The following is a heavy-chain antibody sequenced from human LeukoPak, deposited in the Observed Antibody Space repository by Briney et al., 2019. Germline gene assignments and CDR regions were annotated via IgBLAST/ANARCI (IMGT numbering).Heavy chain of an antibody. CDR2: IYWDDDK. CDR1: GFSLRTSGVG. D-gene: IGHD4-17*01. Sequence: SGPTLVNPTQTLTLTCTFSGFSLRTSGVGVGWIRQPPGKALEWLALIYWDDDKRYSPSLKSRLTITKDTSKNQVVLTMTNMDPVDTATYYCAHRQVWGDYVSWFDPWGQGTLVTVSS. J-gene: IGHJ5*02. CDR3: AHRQVWGDYVSWFDP. V-gene: IGHV2-5*02.